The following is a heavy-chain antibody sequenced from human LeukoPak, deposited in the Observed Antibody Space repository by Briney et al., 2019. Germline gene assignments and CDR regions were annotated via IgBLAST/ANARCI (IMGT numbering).Heavy chain of an antibody. J-gene: IGHJ4*02. CDR2: IYYSVDT. D-gene: IGHD3-22*01. CDR1: GDSVIGSY. CDR3: ARRRYYDSTGYNPTYYFDH. Sequence: SETLSLTCTVSGDSVIGSYWSWIRQVPGKGLEFIGYIYYSVDTDYNPSLKNRVTMSLDLSKKQFSLSLTSVTAADTAVYYCARRRYYDSTGYNPTYYFDHWGQGILVTVSS. V-gene: IGHV4-59*02.